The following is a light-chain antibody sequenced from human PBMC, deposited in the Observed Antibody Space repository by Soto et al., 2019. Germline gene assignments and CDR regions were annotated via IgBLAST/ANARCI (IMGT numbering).Light chain of an antibody. CDR1: SSNIGGGYD. J-gene: IGLJ2*01. CDR2: MNN. CDR3: ASWDDSLSGRV. V-gene: IGLV1-47*01. Sequence: QSVLTQPPSVSGAPGQRVTISCTGSSSNIGGGYDVHWYQQVPGTAPKLLIYMNNQRPSGVPDRFSGSKSGTSASLAISGLRSEDEADYFCASWDDSLSGRVFGGGTKLTVL.